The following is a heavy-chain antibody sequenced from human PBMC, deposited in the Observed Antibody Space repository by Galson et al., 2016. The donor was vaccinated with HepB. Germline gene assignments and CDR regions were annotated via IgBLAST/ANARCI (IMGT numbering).Heavy chain of an antibody. CDR1: GFSFRSYA. V-gene: IGHV3-30*04. D-gene: IGHD3-10*01. CDR3: ARGPGSYYRGREYYYGMDV. CDR2: ISFDGSDE. J-gene: IGHJ6*02. Sequence: SLRLSCAASGFSFRSYAMHWVRQVPGKGLEWVAVISFDGSDEYYADSVKGRFTISRDNSKNTLYLQMNSLRVEDTAVYYCARGPGSYYRGREYYYGMDVWGRGTLVTVSS.